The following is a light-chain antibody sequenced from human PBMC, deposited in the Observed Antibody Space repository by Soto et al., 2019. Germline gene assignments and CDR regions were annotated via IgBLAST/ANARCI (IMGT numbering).Light chain of an antibody. Sequence: EIVLTQSPGTLSLSPGERATLSCRASESVSSSYLAWYQQKPGQAPRLLIYGASSRATGIPDRFSGSGSGTDFTRTISRLEPEDFAVYYWQHYGSSPLVTFGQGTRLEIK. V-gene: IGKV3-20*01. CDR1: ESVSSSY. CDR2: GAS. J-gene: IGKJ5*01. CDR3: QHYGSSPLVT.